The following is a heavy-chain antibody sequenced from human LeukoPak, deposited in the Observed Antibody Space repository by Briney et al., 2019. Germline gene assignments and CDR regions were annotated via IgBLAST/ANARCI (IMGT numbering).Heavy chain of an antibody. V-gene: IGHV1-18*01. CDR3: ARDVSVVVVPAAMGRRFDY. D-gene: IGHD2-2*01. Sequence: ASVKVSCKASGYTFTSYGISWVRQAPGRGLEWMGWISAYNGNTNYAQKLQGRVTMTTDTSTSTAYMELRSLRSDDTAVYYCARDVSVVVVPAAMGRRFDYWGQGTLVTVSS. CDR2: ISAYNGNT. J-gene: IGHJ4*02. CDR1: GYTFTSYG.